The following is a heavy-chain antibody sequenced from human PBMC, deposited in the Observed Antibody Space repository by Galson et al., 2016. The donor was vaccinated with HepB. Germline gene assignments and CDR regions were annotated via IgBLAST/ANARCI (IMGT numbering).Heavy chain of an antibody. CDR3: ARMRYSSGWLDGFDS. CDR1: GFIFSTYS. V-gene: IGHV3-21*01. J-gene: IGHJ3*02. D-gene: IGHD6-19*01. CDR2: ISSGSAYR. Sequence: SLRLSCAASGFIFSTYSMNWVRQAPGKGLEWVSSISSGSAYRYYADSVKGRFTISRDNAKKSLYLQMNSLRAKDTAVYYCARMRYSSGWLDGFDSWGQGKMVTVSS.